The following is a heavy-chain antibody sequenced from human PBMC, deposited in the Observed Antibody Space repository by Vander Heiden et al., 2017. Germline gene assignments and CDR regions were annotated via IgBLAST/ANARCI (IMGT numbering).Heavy chain of an antibody. J-gene: IGHJ4*02. V-gene: IGHV3-9*01. CDR1: GLTFNDYA. Sequence: ELQLVESGGGMVQPGRSLRLSCAAPGLTFNDYAMHWVRQSPGKGLEWVSGISWNGGGTDYADSVKGRFTISRDNARNALYLQMNSLTVEDSALYYCAKDFDYNHGGELMDYWGLGTLVTVSS. D-gene: IGHD4-4*01. CDR2: ISWNGGGT. CDR3: AKDFDYNHGGELMDY.